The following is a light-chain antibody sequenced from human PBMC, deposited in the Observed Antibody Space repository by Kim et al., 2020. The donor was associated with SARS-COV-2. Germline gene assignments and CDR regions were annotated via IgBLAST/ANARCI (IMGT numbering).Light chain of an antibody. J-gene: IGLJ3*02. CDR1: SSDVNNYDY. CDR3: CSFTGTIWV. V-gene: IGLV2-14*03. CDR2: DVN. Sequence: PGQSITISCSGASSDVNNYDYVSWYQQRPGKAPKLLIFDVNNRPAGVSNRFSGSKSVNAASLTISGLQAEDEADYYCCSFTGTIWVFGGGTKVTVL.